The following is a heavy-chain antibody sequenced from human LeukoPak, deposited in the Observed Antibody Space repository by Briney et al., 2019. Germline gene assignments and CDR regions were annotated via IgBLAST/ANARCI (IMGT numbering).Heavy chain of an antibody. CDR1: GYTFTTYD. Sequence: GASVKVSCKASGYTFTTYDISWVRQAPGQGLEWMGWISGNNGKTNYAKKFQDRVTMTTDTSTSTTYMELRSLRSDDTATYYCARRWGSGIRGAFDIWGQGTMVTVSS. CDR2: ISGNNGKT. J-gene: IGHJ3*02. D-gene: IGHD3-10*01. CDR3: ARRWGSGIRGAFDI. V-gene: IGHV1-18*01.